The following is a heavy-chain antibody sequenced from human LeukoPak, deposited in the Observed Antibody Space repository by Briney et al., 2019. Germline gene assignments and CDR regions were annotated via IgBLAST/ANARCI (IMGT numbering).Heavy chain of an antibody. V-gene: IGHV4-30-4*08. CDR3: ARDRFGSSSYLR. CDR2: IYYSGST. CDR1: GGSISSGDYY. J-gene: IGHJ4*02. D-gene: IGHD6-6*01. Sequence: SQTLSLTCTVSGGSISSGDYYWSWIRQPPGKGLEWIGYIYYSGSTYYNPSLKSRVTISVDTSKNQFSLKLRSVTAADTAVYYCARDRFGSSSYLRWGQGTLVTVSS.